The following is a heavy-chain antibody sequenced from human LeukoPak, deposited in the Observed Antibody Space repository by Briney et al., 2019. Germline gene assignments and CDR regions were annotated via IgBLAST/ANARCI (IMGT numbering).Heavy chain of an antibody. CDR2: IYHSGST. CDR3: ARVRITIFGVGTRDWFDP. D-gene: IGHD3-3*01. Sequence: SETLSLTCTVSGYSISSGYYWGWIRQPPGKGLEWIGSIYHSGSTYYNPSLKSRVTISVDTSKNQFSLKLSSVTAADTAVYYCARVRITIFGVGTRDWFDPWGQGTLVTVSS. CDR1: GYSISSGYY. V-gene: IGHV4-38-2*02. J-gene: IGHJ5*02.